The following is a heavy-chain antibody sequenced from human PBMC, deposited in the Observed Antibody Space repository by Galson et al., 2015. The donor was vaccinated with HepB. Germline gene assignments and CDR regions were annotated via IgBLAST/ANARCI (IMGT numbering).Heavy chain of an antibody. V-gene: IGHV3-23*01. J-gene: IGHJ4*02. CDR2: ISSIGDST. CDR3: TKSRYFGSGSLDY. Sequence: SLRLSCAASGFIFSSYAMTWVRQAPRKGLEWVSTISSIGDSTYYADCVKGRFTISRDNSDNTLYLQMNSLRTEDTAVYYCTKSRYFGSGSLDYWGQGTLVTVSS. D-gene: IGHD3-10*01. CDR1: GFIFSSYA.